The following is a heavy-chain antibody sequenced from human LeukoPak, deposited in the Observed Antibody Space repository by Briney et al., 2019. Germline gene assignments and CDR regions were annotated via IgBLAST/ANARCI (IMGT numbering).Heavy chain of an antibody. J-gene: IGHJ4*02. Sequence: GASVKVSCKASGYTFTDYYLHWVRQPPGHGLEWMGSINPDSGGTDYEQKFQGRVTMTRDTSISTAYMELSRLRSDDTAVYYCARTSGYDFGTDFDYWGQGTLVTVSS. CDR1: GYTFTDYY. CDR2: INPDSGGT. D-gene: IGHD5-12*01. CDR3: ARTSGYDFGTDFDY. V-gene: IGHV1-2*02.